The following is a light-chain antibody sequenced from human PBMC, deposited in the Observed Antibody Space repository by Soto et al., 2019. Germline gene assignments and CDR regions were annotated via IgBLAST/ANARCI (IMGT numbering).Light chain of an antibody. J-gene: IGKJ1*01. CDR2: AAS. CDR1: QSISSY. V-gene: IGKV1-39*01. Sequence: DIEITQSPSSLSASVGDRVTITCRASQSISSYLNWYQQTQGKAPKLLIYAASSLQSGVPSRFSGRGSGTDFTLTISSLQPEDFSTYYCQQSYSNPLTFGQGTKVDIK. CDR3: QQSYSNPLT.